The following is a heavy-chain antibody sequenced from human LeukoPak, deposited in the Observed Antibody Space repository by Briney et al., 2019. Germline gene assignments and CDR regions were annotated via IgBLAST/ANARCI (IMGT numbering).Heavy chain of an antibody. CDR2: INPNSGGT. J-gene: IGHJ4*02. V-gene: IGHV1-2*02. D-gene: IGHD3-22*01. Sequence: ASGKVSCKASGYTFTGYNMHWVRQAPGQGLEWMGWINPNSGGTSYAQKFQGRVTMTRDTSISTAYMELSRLRSDDTAVYYCARDWGYYDSSGYYSHDYWGQGTLVTVSS. CDR1: GYTFTGYN. CDR3: ARDWGYYDSSGYYSHDY.